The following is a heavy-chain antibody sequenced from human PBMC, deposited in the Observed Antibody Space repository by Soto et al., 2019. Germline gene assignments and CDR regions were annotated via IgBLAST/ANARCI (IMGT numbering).Heavy chain of an antibody. J-gene: IGHJ6*02. Sequence: ASVKVSCKASGYTFTGYYMHWVRQAPGQGLEWMGWINPNSSGTNYAQKFQGWVTMTRDTSISTAYMELSRLRSDDTAVYYCARGSYYYGSGRDIYYGMDVWGQGTTVTVSS. CDR3: ARGSYYYGSGRDIYYGMDV. V-gene: IGHV1-2*04. CDR2: INPNSSGT. CDR1: GYTFTGYY. D-gene: IGHD3-10*01.